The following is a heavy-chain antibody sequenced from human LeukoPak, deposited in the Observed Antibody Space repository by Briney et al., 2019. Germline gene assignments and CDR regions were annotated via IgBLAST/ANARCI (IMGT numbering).Heavy chain of an antibody. J-gene: IGHJ5*02. CDR2: IRYDGSNK. CDR1: GFTFSSYG. Sequence: ETGGSLRLSCAASGFTFSSYGMHWVRQAPGKGLEWVAFIRYDGSNKYYADSVKGRFTISRDNSKNTLYLQVNSLRAEDTAVYYCAKDRPPRYSSSWYMDNWFDPWGQGTLVTVSS. CDR3: AKDRPPRYSSSWYMDNWFDP. V-gene: IGHV3-30*02. D-gene: IGHD6-13*01.